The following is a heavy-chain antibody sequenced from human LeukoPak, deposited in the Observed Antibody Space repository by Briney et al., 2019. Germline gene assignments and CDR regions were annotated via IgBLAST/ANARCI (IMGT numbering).Heavy chain of an antibody. CDR3: AKVSPGWFGEGDYYYYMDV. V-gene: IGHV3-21*04. J-gene: IGHJ6*03. D-gene: IGHD3-10*01. CDR1: GFTFSSYS. Sequence: PGGSLRLSCAASGFTFSSYSMNWVRQAPGKGLEWVSSISSSSSYIYYADSVKGRFTISRDNAKNTLYLQMNSLRAEDTAVYYCAKVSPGWFGEGDYYYYMDVWGKGTTVTISS. CDR2: ISSSSSYI.